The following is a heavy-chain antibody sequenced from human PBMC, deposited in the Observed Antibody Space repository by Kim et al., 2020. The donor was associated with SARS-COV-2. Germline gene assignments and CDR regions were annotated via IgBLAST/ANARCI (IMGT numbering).Heavy chain of an antibody. D-gene: IGHD3-3*02. J-gene: IGHJ4*02. Sequence: ADSVKGRFTISRDNAKNSLYLQMNSLRAEDTAVYYCARGDSSYHFYYFDYWGQGTLVTVSS. CDR3: ARGDSSYHFYYFDY. V-gene: IGHV3-21*01.